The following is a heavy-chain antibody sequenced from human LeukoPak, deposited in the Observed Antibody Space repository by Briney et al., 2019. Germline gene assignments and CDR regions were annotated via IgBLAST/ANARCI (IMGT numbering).Heavy chain of an antibody. CDR2: ISGSGGST. J-gene: IGHJ4*02. D-gene: IGHD3-3*01. V-gene: IGHV3-23*01. CDR1: GFTFSSYA. CDR3: ATARDYDFWSGYWYPFDY. Sequence: GGSLRLSCAASGFTFSSYAMSWVRQAPGKGLEWVSAISGSGGSTYYADSVKGRFTISRDNSKNTLYLQMNSLRAEDTAVYYCATARDYDFWSGYWYPFDYWGQGTLVTVSS.